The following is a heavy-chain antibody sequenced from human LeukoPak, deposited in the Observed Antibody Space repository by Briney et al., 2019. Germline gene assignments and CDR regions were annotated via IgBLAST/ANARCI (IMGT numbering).Heavy chain of an antibody. Sequence: ASVKVSCKASGYMFAGYEINWVRQSTGQGLEWMGWMNPNSGQTGYAQKFQGRVTMTRNTSISTAYMELSSLRSEDTAVYYCARATYGEVDYWGKGSLVTVTS. D-gene: IGHD4-17*01. CDR1: GYMFAGYE. CDR2: MNPNSGQT. CDR3: ARATYGEVDY. J-gene: IGHJ4*02. V-gene: IGHV1-8*01.